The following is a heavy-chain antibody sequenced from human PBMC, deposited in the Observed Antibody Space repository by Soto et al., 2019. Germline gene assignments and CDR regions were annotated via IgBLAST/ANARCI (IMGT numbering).Heavy chain of an antibody. CDR2: INSGGGST. J-gene: IGHJ1*01. Sequence: ASVKVSCKASGYTFTNYYIHWVRQAPGQGLEWMGIINSGGGSTSYAQKFQGRVTMTRDTSTSTVYMELSSLRSEDTAVYYCTRTRGVTEREYFQHWGQGTLVTVSS. CDR3: TRTRGVTEREYFQH. D-gene: IGHD1-1*01. CDR1: GYTFTNYY. V-gene: IGHV1-46*03.